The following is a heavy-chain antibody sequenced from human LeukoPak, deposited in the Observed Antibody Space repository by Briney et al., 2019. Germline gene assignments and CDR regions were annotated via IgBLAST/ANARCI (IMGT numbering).Heavy chain of an antibody. CDR3: ARHQRGYPPLNWFDP. D-gene: IGHD3-22*01. CDR1: GDSISSYY. J-gene: IGHJ5*02. CDR2: IYYSGST. Sequence: SETLSLTCTVSGDSISSYYWSWIRQPPGKGLEWIGYIYYSGSTNYNPSLKSRVTISVDTSKNQFSLKLSSVTAADTAVYYCARHQRGYPPLNWFDPWGQGTLVTVSS. V-gene: IGHV4-59*08.